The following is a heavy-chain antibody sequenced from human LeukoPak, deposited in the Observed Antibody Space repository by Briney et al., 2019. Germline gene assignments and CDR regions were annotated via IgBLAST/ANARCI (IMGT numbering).Heavy chain of an antibody. J-gene: IGHJ6*02. Sequence: GGSLRLSCAASGFTFSSYSMNWVRQAPGKGLEWVSSISSSSSYIYYADSVKGRFTISRDNAKNSLYLQMNSLRAEDTAVYYCAREGLWGTNGMDVWGQGTTVTVSS. CDR1: GFTFSSYS. D-gene: IGHD7-27*01. V-gene: IGHV3-21*01. CDR3: AREGLWGTNGMDV. CDR2: ISSSSSYI.